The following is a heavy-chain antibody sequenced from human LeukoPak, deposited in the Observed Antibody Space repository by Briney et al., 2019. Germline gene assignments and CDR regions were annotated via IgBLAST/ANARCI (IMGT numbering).Heavy chain of an antibody. D-gene: IGHD6-13*01. CDR3: ARDPRIAAASDY. V-gene: IGHV3-21*01. Sequence: PGGSLRLSCAASGFTFSSYSMNWVRQAPGKGLEWVSSISCSSSYIYYADSVKGRFTISRDNAKNSLYLQMNSLRAEDTAVYYCARDPRIAAASDYWGQGTLVTVSS. CDR1: GFTFSSYS. CDR2: ISCSSSYI. J-gene: IGHJ4*02.